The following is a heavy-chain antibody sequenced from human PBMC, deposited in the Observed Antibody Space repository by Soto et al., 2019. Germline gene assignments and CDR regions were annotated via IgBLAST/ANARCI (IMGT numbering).Heavy chain of an antibody. CDR3: TKEHSNYPDNWFDP. J-gene: IGHJ5*02. CDR2: IDSGGGKT. V-gene: IGHV3-23*01. D-gene: IGHD4-4*01. CDR1: GFTFSNHA. Sequence: GGSLRLSCAASGFTFSNHAMSWVRQAPGTGLEWVSAIDSGGGKTYYADSVKGRFTISRDNSMNTLYLQMDSLRAEDTAIYYCTKEHSNYPDNWFDPWGQGTRVTVSS.